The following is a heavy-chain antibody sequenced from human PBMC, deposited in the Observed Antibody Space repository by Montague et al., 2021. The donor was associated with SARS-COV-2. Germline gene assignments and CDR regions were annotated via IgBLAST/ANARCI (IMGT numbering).Heavy chain of an antibody. CDR1: GGSVGSGSYF. Sequence: SETLSLTCTVSGGSVGSGSYFWNWIRQPPGKGLEWIGYKYYSGSTNYKPSLKSRVTISVDKSKNQFSLKLTSVTAADTAVYYCARTRFESRGYYIPPFDYWGQGTLVTGSS. J-gene: IGHJ4*02. CDR2: KYYSGST. CDR3: ARTRFESRGYYIPPFDY. D-gene: IGHD3-22*01. V-gene: IGHV4-61*01.